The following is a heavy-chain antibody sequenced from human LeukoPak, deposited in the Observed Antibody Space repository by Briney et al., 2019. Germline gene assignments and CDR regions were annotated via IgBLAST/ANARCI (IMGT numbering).Heavy chain of an antibody. Sequence: GGSLRLSCAASGFIFTSYWMSWVRQAPGKGLEWVANIKQDGSEKYYVDSVKGRFTISRDNAKNSLYLQMNSLRADGTAVYYCARVSSSGWYYYYYYYMDVWGKGTTVTVSS. CDR3: ARVSSSGWYYYYYYYMDV. V-gene: IGHV3-7*01. J-gene: IGHJ6*03. CDR2: IKQDGSEK. D-gene: IGHD6-19*01. CDR1: GFIFTSYW.